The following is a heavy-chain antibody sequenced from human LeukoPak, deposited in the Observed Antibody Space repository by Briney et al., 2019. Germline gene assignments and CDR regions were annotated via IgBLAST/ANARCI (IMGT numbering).Heavy chain of an antibody. D-gene: IGHD5-12*01. CDR3: ARGPSGLRSPFNT. Sequence: PSETLSLTCTVSGYSISTGYYWGWIRQPPGKGLEWIGYIYYSGSTNYNPSLKSRVTISVDTSKNQFSLKLSSVTAADTAVYYCARGPSGLRSPFNTWGQGTTVTVSS. CDR1: GYSISTGYY. V-gene: IGHV4-38-2*02. CDR2: IYYSGST. J-gene: IGHJ3*02.